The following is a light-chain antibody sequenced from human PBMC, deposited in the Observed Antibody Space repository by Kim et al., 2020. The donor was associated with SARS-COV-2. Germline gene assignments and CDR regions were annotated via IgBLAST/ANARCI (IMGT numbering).Light chain of an antibody. J-gene: IGKJ1*01. V-gene: IGKV1-27*01. CDR1: QCISNY. Sequence: SASVGDRVTIPCRASQCISNYLAWYQQKPGKVPKLLIYAASTLQSGVPSRFSGSGSGTDFTLTISSLQPEDVATYYCQKYDSARAFGQGTKVDIK. CDR3: QKYDSARA. CDR2: AAS.